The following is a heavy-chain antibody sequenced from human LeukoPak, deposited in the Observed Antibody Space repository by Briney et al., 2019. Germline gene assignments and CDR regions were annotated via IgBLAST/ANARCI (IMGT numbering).Heavy chain of an antibody. CDR1: GGSLSSYY. CDR3: ARDKPHLRPLDI. Sequence: SETLSLTCPVSGGSLSSYYWSWVRPPPRKGLEWIGYIYYSGSTNYNPSLKSRVTISVDTSKNQFSLKLSSVTAADTAVYYCARDKPHLRPLDIWGQGTMVTVSS. J-gene: IGHJ3*02. CDR2: IYYSGST. V-gene: IGHV4-59*01.